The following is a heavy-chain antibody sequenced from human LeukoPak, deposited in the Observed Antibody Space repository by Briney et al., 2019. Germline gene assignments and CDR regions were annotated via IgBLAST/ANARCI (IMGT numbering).Heavy chain of an antibody. D-gene: IGHD3-22*01. V-gene: IGHV3-23*01. Sequence: GGSLRLSCVASGVTLSNYAMSWARQAPGKGLEWVSGISSSGSGGNTYYADSVKGRFTISRDSSRNTLFLHMNTLRAEDTAIYYCAKDQSYYYDSSGYYQSFLFDYWGQGTLVTVSS. J-gene: IGHJ4*02. CDR1: GVTLSNYA. CDR2: ISSSGSGGNT. CDR3: AKDQSYYYDSSGYYQSFLFDY.